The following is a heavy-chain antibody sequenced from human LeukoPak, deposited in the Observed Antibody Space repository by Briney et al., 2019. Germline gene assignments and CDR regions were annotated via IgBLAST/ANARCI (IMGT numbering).Heavy chain of an antibody. Sequence: PSETLSLTCTVSGGSISSSSYYWGWIRQPPGKGLEWIGSIYYSGSTYYNPSLKSRLTISVDTSKNQFSLKLSSVTAADTAVYYCARDTRGIAASGIRDWGQGTLVTVSS. CDR3: ARDTRGIAASGIRD. CDR1: GGSISSSSYY. J-gene: IGHJ4*02. CDR2: IYYSGST. V-gene: IGHV4-39*07. D-gene: IGHD6-13*01.